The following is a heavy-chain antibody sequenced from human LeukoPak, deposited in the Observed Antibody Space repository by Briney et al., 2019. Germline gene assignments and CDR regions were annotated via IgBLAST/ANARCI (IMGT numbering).Heavy chain of an antibody. D-gene: IGHD2-2*01. J-gene: IGHJ6*03. V-gene: IGHV3-72*01. Sequence: PGGSLRLSCAASAFTFSDHYMDWVRQAPGKGLEWVGRTRNKAKSYTTEYAASVKGRFTISRGDSKSSLYLQMNSLKTEDTAVYYCARASTSDSYYYMDVWGKGTTVTVSS. CDR3: ARASTSDSYYYMDV. CDR2: TRNKAKSYTT. CDR1: AFTFSDHY.